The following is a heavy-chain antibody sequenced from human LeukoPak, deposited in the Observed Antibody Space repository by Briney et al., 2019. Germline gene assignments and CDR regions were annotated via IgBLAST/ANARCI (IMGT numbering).Heavy chain of an antibody. D-gene: IGHD6-6*01. V-gene: IGHV3-21*01. CDR2: ISSSSSYI. J-gene: IGHJ3*02. Sequence: GGSLRLSCAASGFTFSSYSMNWVRQAPGKGLEWVSSISSSSSYIYYADSVKGRFTISRDNAKNSLYLQMNSLRAEDTGVYYCARESRGAFDIWGQGTMVTVSS. CDR1: GFTFSSYS. CDR3: ARESRGAFDI.